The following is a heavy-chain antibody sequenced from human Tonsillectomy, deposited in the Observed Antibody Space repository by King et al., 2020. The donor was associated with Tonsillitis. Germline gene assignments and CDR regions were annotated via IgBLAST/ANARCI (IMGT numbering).Heavy chain of an antibody. V-gene: IGHV5-51*01. CDR2: INPGDSDT. J-gene: IGHJ4*02. CDR3: ARLTQWELAGCDY. Sequence: QLVQSGAEVKKPGESLKISCKGSGYSFTSYWIGWVRQMPGKGLEWLGLINPGDSDTRYSPSFQGQVTISADKSIGTAYLQWSSLKASDTAIFYCARLTQWELAGCDYWGQGTLVTVSS. CDR1: GYSFTSYW. D-gene: IGHD1-26*01.